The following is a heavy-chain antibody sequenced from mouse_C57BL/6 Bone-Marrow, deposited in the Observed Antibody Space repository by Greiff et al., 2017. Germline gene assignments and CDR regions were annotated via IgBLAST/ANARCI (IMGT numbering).Heavy chain of an antibody. CDR2: IDPSDSET. CDR3: ARDYGSSHWYFDV. V-gene: IGHV1-52*01. Sequence: QVQLKQPGAELVRPGSSVKLSCKASGYTFTSYWMHWVKQRPIQGLEWIGNIDPSDSETHYNQKFKDKATLTVDKSSSTAYMQRSSLTSEDSAVYYCARDYGSSHWYFDVWGTGTTVTVSS. J-gene: IGHJ1*03. D-gene: IGHD1-1*01. CDR1: GYTFTSYW.